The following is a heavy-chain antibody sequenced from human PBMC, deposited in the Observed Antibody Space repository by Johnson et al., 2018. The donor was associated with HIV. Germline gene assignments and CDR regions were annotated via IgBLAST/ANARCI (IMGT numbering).Heavy chain of an antibody. Sequence: MLLVESGGGVVQPGRSLRLSCAASGFTFSSYWMSWVRQAPGKGLEWVANIKQDGSEKYYVDSVKGRFTISRDNAKNSLYLQMNSLRAEDTATYYCTTGLRIFEVVPLDGFDIWGQGTVITVPS. CDR3: TTGLRIFEVVPLDGFDI. V-gene: IGHV3-7*05. CDR2: IKQDGSEK. J-gene: IGHJ3*02. D-gene: IGHD3-3*02. CDR1: GFTFSSYW.